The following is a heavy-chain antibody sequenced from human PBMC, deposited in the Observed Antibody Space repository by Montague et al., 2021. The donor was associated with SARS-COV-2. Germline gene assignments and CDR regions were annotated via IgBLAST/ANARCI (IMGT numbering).Heavy chain of an antibody. D-gene: IGHD2-8*02. Sequence: SLRLSCAASGFTFSSYAMSWVRQAPGKGLEWVSVIYSGGSSTYYADSVKGRFTISRDNSKNTLYLQTNSLRAEDTAVYYCAKDSLAGSCTVDYWGQGTLVTVSS. V-gene: IGHV3-23*03. CDR2: IYSGGSST. CDR3: AKDSLAGSCTVDY. CDR1: GFTFSSYA. J-gene: IGHJ4*02.